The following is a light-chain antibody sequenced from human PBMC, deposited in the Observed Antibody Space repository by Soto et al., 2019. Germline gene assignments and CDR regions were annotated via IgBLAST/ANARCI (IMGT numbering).Light chain of an antibody. CDR2: GSS. J-gene: IGKJ1*01. CDR1: QGVSDW. Sequence: DIQITQTKSSVSASVGDSVTITGRASQGVSDWVAWYQQKPGEAPKLLIYGSSSLLSGVPSRFSGTRSGTDFTLTISSLQPEDFATYYCQQANSYPWTFGQGANVDI. V-gene: IGKV1-12*01. CDR3: QQANSYPWT.